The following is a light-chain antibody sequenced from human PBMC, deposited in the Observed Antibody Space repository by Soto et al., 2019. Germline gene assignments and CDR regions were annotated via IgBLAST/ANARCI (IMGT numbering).Light chain of an antibody. J-gene: IGKJ1*01. V-gene: IGKV1-5*01. CDR1: QSISSW. CDR3: QQYNILST. CDR2: DAS. Sequence: DIQMTQSPSTLSASVGDRVTITCRASQSISSWLAWYQQKPGKAPKLLIYDASTLRSGVPTRFSGSGSGTEFTLTISSLHPDDFATYYCQQYNILSTFGQGTKVDIK.